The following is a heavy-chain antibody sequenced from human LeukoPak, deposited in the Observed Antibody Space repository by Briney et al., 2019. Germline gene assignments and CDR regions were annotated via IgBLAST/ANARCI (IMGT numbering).Heavy chain of an antibody. D-gene: IGHD3-10*01. Sequence: GGSLRLXCAASGFTFSGSAMHWVRQASGKGLESVGRIRSKANSYATAYAASVKGRFTISRDDSKNTAYLQMNSLKTEDTAVYYCTRHSEGYYYGSGSYYKRFDYWGQGTLVTVSS. CDR2: IRSKANSYAT. V-gene: IGHV3-73*01. CDR1: GFTFSGSA. J-gene: IGHJ4*02. CDR3: TRHSEGYYYGSGSYYKRFDY.